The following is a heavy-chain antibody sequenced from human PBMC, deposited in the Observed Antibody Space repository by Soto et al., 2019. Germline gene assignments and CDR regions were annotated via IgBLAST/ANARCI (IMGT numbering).Heavy chain of an antibody. D-gene: IGHD1-26*01. CDR2: ITSGGTT. J-gene: IGHJ4*02. CDR3: ARVLYATWSSFDY. Sequence: GGSLRLSCTASGFTFSSYEMTWVRQAPGKGLEWISYITSGGTTYYADSAKGRFTIPRDNAKNSLYLHLNSLTAEDTAIYYCARVLYATWSSFDYWGQGTLVTVSS. V-gene: IGHV3-48*03. CDR1: GFTFSSYE.